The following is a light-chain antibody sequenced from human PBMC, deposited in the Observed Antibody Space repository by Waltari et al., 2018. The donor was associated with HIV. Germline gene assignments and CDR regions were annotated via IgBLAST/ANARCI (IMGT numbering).Light chain of an antibody. Sequence: DIQMTQSPSTLSASIGDRVTITCRASQSISTWLAWYQQKPGKVPKLLIYKTSSLESGVPSRFSGSGSGTKFTLTISSLQPDDFATYYCQQYNSFSLTFGGGTKVEIK. V-gene: IGKV1-5*03. CDR2: KTS. J-gene: IGKJ4*01. CDR3: QQYNSFSLT. CDR1: QSISTW.